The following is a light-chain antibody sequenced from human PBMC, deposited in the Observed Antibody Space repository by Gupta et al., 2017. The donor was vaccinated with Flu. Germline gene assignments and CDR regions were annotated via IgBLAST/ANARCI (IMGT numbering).Light chain of an antibody. CDR2: KDR. Sequence: SYELTQPSSVSVSPGQTARITCSGDILSKVYARWFQQKPGQAPVVVIYKDRERPSGIPERFSGSSSGTTVTLTISGAQIEDEDDYYCYSAADNRGVFGGGTKLTVL. V-gene: IGLV3-27*01. CDR3: YSAADNRGV. CDR1: ILSKVY. J-gene: IGLJ3*02.